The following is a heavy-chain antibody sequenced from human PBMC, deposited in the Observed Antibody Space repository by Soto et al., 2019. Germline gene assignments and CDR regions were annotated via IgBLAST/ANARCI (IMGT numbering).Heavy chain of an antibody. J-gene: IGHJ3*02. D-gene: IGHD3-16*02. CDR1: EFMFSNYA. Sequence: SLILSRAAYEFMFSNYAMNWVRKGPGKGLEWVSAISGSGGSTYYADSVKGRFTISRDNSKNTLYLQMNSLRAEDTAVYYCAKPYDYVWGSYRPDAFDIWGQGT. CDR2: ISGSGGST. CDR3: AKPYDYVWGSYRPDAFDI. V-gene: IGHV3-23*01.